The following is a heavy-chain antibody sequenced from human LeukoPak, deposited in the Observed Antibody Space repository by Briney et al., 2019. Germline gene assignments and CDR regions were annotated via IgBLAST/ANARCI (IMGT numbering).Heavy chain of an antibody. Sequence: GGSLRLSCAASGFTFSSYSMNWVRQAPGKGLEWVSSVSSFSGYIYYADSVKGRFTISRDNAKNSLHLQMNSLRVEDTAVYYCARDPSPRTSYYYYYMDVWGKGTTVTVSS. J-gene: IGHJ6*03. CDR2: VSSFSGYI. CDR3: ARDPSPRTSYYYYYMDV. CDR1: GFTFSSYS. D-gene: IGHD2-2*01. V-gene: IGHV3-21*06.